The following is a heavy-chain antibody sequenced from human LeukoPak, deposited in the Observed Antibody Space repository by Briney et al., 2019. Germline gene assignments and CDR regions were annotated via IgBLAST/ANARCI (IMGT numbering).Heavy chain of an antibody. J-gene: IGHJ4*02. D-gene: IGHD2-15*01. Sequence: GGSLRLSCAASGFTLSSYWMSWVRQAPGKGLEWVANIKQDGSEKYYVDSVKGRFTISRDNAKNSLYLQMNSLRAEDTAVYYCARDLGYIVVVVAATPVYFDYWGQGTLVTVSS. CDR2: IKQDGSEK. CDR1: GFTLSSYW. V-gene: IGHV3-7*01. CDR3: ARDLGYIVVVVAATPVYFDY.